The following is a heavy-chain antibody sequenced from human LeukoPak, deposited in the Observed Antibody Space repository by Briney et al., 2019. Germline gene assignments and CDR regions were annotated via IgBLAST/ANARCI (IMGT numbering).Heavy chain of an antibody. J-gene: IGHJ3*02. Sequence: PGRSLRLSCAASGFTFRNYGIHWVRQGPGKGLEWVTLMSYDGSKTYYADSVKGRFTISRDNAKNTLYMQMNSLRAEDTAVYYCARDARDCSGGSCYAFDIWGQGTKVTVSS. CDR1: GFTFRNYG. CDR2: MSYDGSKT. V-gene: IGHV3-30*03. CDR3: ARDARDCSGGSCYAFDI. D-gene: IGHD2-15*01.